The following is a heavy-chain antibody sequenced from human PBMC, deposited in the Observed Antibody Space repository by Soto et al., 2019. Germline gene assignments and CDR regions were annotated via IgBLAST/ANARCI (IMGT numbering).Heavy chain of an antibody. J-gene: IGHJ6*02. V-gene: IGHV1-18*04. D-gene: IGHD2-2*01. CDR2: ISAYNGNT. Sequence: ASVKVSCKASGYTFTSYGISWVRQAPGQGLEWMGWISAYNGNTNYAQKLQGRVTMTTDTSTSTAYMELRSLRSDDTAVYYCAREGRGYCSSTSCYSYYYGMDVWGQGTTVTVSS. CDR3: AREGRGYCSSTSCYSYYYGMDV. CDR1: GYTFTSYG.